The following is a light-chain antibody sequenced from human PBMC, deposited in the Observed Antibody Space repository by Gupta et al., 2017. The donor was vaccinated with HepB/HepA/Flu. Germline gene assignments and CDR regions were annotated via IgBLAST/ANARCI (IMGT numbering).Light chain of an antibody. V-gene: IGLV3-1*01. Sequence: SYELTQPPSLAVSPGQTATLSCSGDGLEDKFVSWYQQKPGHSPTLVIFQDAKRPSGIPERFSGSSSGTTATLTIRGAQSLDDADEYCQTWATGIPVVFGGGTTLTVL. CDR2: QDA. J-gene: IGLJ3*02. CDR3: QTWATGIPVV. CDR1: GLEDKF.